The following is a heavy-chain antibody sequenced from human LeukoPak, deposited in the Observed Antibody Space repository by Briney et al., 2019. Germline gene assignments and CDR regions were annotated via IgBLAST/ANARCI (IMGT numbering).Heavy chain of an antibody. CDR3: ARGYCSSTSCYKEDDAFDI. D-gene: IGHD2-2*02. CDR1: GYTFTGYY. V-gene: IGHV1-2*02. J-gene: IGHJ3*02. Sequence: ASVKVSCKASGYTFTGYYMHWVRQAPGQGLEWMGWINPNSGGTNYAQKFQGRVTMTRDTSISTAYMELSRLRSDDTAVYYCARGYCSSTSCYKEDDAFDIWGQGTMVTVSS. CDR2: INPNSGGT.